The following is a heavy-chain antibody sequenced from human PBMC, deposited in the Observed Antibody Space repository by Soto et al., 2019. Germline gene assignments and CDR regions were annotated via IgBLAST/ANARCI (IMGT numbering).Heavy chain of an antibody. J-gene: IGHJ6*02. Sequence: GGSLRLSCSASGFTFSSYAMHWVRQAPGKGLEYVSAISSNGGSTYYADSVKGRFTISRDNSKNTLYLQMSSLRAEDTAVYYCVKDDTWSGYCGGGKCCYGMDVWGQGTTVTVAS. V-gene: IGHV3-64D*06. CDR2: ISSNGGST. CDR3: VKDDTWSGYCGGGKCCYGMDV. D-gene: IGHD2-15*01. CDR1: GFTFSSYA.